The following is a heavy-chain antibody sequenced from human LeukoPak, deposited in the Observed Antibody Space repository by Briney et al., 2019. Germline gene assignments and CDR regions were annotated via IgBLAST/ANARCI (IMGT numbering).Heavy chain of an antibody. CDR2: MNPNSGNT. D-gene: IGHD3-22*01. CDR1: GYTFTSYD. V-gene: IGHV1-8*01. Sequence: ASVKVSCKASGYTFTSYDINWVRQATGQGLEWMGWMNPNSGNTGYAQKFQGRVTMTRNTSISTAYMALSSLRSEHTAVYYCASPSYYYDSSGYSHHAFDIWGQGTMVTVSS. J-gene: IGHJ3*02. CDR3: ASPSYYYDSSGYSHHAFDI.